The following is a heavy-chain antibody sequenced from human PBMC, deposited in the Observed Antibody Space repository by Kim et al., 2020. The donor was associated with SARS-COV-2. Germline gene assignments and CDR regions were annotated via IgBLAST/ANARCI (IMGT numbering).Heavy chain of an antibody. V-gene: IGHV3-21*01. J-gene: IGHJ4*03. CDR1: GFTFSGYS. CDR2: ITSSSTYI. CDR3: ARNRVSLVWFDDLHGCLDY. Sequence: GGSLRLSCAASGFTFSGYSMNWVRQAPGKGLEWVSSITSSSTYIYYADSVKGRFTISRDNAKNSLYLQMNSLRAEDTAVYYCARNRVSLVWFDDLHGCLDYWGQGTPVTVSS. D-gene: IGHD3-10*01.